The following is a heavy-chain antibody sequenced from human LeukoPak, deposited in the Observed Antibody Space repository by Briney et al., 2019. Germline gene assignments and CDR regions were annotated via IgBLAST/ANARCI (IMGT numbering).Heavy chain of an antibody. CDR3: ARDRESGLSYASEY. CDR1: GGTFSRYA. V-gene: IGHV1-69*13. J-gene: IGHJ4*02. Sequence: SVKVSCKASGGTFSRYAVSWVRQAPGQGLEWMGGIIPNFGTTNYAQKFQGRVTITADEYATTAYMELSSLIFEDTAVYYCARDRESGLSYASEYWGQGTLVTVSS. CDR2: IIPNFGTT. D-gene: IGHD3-16*01.